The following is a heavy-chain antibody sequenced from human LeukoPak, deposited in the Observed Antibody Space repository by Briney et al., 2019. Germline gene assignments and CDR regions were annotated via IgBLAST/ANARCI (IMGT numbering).Heavy chain of an antibody. CDR1: GGSISSGGYY. D-gene: IGHD1-26*01. CDR3: ARGATVEYFDH. Sequence: SETLSLTCTVSGGSISSGGYYWSWIRQHPGKGLEWIGYIHDSENTHYISSLKSRVTISVDTSKNQFSLKLSSVTAADTAVYYCARGATVEYFDHWGQGTLVTVSS. CDR2: IHDSENT. J-gene: IGHJ4*02. V-gene: IGHV4-31*03.